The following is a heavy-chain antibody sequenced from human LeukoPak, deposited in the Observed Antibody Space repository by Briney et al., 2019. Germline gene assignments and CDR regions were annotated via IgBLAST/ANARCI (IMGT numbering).Heavy chain of an antibody. V-gene: IGHV1-8*01. Sequence: GASVKVSCKASGYTFTSYDINWVRQATGQGLEWMGWMNPNSGNTGYAQKFQGRVTMTRNTSISTAYMELSSLRSEDTAVYYCARGTREIVVVITKYYVDYWGQGTLVTVSS. J-gene: IGHJ4*02. D-gene: IGHD3-22*01. CDR2: MNPNSGNT. CDR3: ARGTREIVVVITKYYVDY. CDR1: GYTFTSYD.